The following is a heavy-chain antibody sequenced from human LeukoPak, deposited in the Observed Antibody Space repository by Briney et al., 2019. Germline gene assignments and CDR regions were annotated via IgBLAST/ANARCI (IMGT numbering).Heavy chain of an antibody. Sequence: PGGSLRLSCAASGFTFSSYAMSWVRQAPGKGLEWVSVIYSGGSTYYADSVKGRFTISRDNSKNTLYLQMNSLRAEDTAVYYCARSPLWDILAARPSYYYGMDVWGQGTTVTVSS. CDR3: ARSPLWDILAARPSYYYGMDV. J-gene: IGHJ6*02. D-gene: IGHD6-6*01. V-gene: IGHV3-66*01. CDR2: IYSGGST. CDR1: GFTFSSYA.